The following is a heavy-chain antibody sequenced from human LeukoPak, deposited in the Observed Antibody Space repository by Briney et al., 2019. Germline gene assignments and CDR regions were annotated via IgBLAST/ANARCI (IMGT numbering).Heavy chain of an antibody. Sequence: SLRLSCAASGFTFDNYAMPWVRKAPGKGLEWVSGIAWNSGNTGFADSVKGRFTISRDNAENSLYLQMNSLTSEDTAFYFCAKDINSYGSGSSYNPWGPFDSWGQGTLVTVSS. J-gene: IGHJ4*02. V-gene: IGHV3-9*01. CDR2: IAWNSGNT. CDR3: AKDINSYGSGSSYNPWGPFDS. CDR1: GFTFDNYA. D-gene: IGHD3-10*01.